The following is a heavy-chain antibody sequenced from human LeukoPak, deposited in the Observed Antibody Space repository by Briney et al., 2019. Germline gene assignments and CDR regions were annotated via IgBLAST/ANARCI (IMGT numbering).Heavy chain of an antibody. Sequence: GGSLRLSCAASGFTFSTYAMSWVRQAPGKGLEWVAAIKPDGSGKYFVDSVRGRFTISRDDAENSLYLQMNSLRVEDTAVYYCARDRGYSSYDYWGQGTMVTVSS. CDR1: GFTFSTYA. D-gene: IGHD6-19*01. J-gene: IGHJ4*02. CDR3: ARDRGYSSYDY. CDR2: IKPDGSGK. V-gene: IGHV3-7*01.